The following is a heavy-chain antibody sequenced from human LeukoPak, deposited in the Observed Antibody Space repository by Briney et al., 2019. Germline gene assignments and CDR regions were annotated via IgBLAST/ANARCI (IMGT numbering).Heavy chain of an antibody. D-gene: IGHD2-2*01. CDR2: IRNDGTYK. CDR3: AKGTVITVPAAVNY. J-gene: IGHJ4*02. CDR1: GFTFSNYG. Sequence: GGSLRLSCAASGFTFSNYGMHWVRQASGKGLEWVAFIRNDGTYKHYADSLKGRFTISRDNSRNTLYLQMNSLRAEDTAVYYCAKGTVITVPAAVNYWGQGTLVTVSS. V-gene: IGHV3-30*02.